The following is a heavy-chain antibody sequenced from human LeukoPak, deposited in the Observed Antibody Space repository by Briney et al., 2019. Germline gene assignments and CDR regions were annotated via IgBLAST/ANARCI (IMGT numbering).Heavy chain of an antibody. CDR2: VSGSGSTV. V-gene: IGHV3-48*01. J-gene: IGHJ4*02. CDR1: GFTFSDHI. Sequence: GGSLRLSCAASGFTFSDHIMNWVRQLPGKRLEWVAYVSGSGSTVYYADSVKGRFTISRDNGKSSLYLQMNSLRVEDTALYYCVRQFASWGQGTLVTVSS. CDR3: VRQFAS.